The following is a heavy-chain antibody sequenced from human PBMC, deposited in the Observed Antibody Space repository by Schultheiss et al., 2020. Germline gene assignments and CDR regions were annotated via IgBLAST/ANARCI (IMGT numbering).Heavy chain of an antibody. J-gene: IGHJ5*02. CDR2: IYYSGST. D-gene: IGHD5-18*01. CDR1: GGSISSYY. V-gene: IGHV4-59*08. CDR3: AGGNVDTAMNWFDP. Sequence: SATLSLTCTVSGGSISSYYWSWIRQPPGKGLEWIGYIYYSGSTNYNPSLKSRVTISVDTSKNQFSLKLSSVTAADTAVYYCAGGNVDTAMNWFDPWGQGTLVTVSS.